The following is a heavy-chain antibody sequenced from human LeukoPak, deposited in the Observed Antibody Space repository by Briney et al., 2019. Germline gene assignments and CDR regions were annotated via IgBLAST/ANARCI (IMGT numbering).Heavy chain of an antibody. V-gene: IGHV3-23*01. Sequence: GGSLRFSCAVSGITLSNYGMTWVRQAPGKGLEWVAGISDTGGRTNYADSVKGRFTISRDNSKNTLYLEMNSLRAEDTAIYYCAKMKGHPLPKYYMDVWGQGTTVTVSS. J-gene: IGHJ6*01. CDR2: ISDTGGRT. CDR1: GITLSNYG. D-gene: IGHD1-26*01. CDR3: AKMKGHPLPKYYMDV.